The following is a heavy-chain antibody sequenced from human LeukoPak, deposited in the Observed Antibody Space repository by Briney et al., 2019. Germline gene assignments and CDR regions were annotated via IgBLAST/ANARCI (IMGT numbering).Heavy chain of an antibody. CDR2: ILGSGGST. V-gene: IGHV3-23*01. Sequence: GGSLRLSCVASGFTFKNYAMTWVRQAPGKGLEWVSTILGSGGSTYYADFVKARFIISRDNSNNTLYLQMSSLRPEDTATYYCARDEEADAFDHWGQGTLVTVSS. D-gene: IGHD5-24*01. J-gene: IGHJ4*02. CDR3: ARDEEADAFDH. CDR1: GFTFKNYA.